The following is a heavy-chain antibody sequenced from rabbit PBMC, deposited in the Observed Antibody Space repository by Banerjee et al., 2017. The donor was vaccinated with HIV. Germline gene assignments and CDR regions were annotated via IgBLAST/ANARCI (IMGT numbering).Heavy chain of an antibody. D-gene: IGHD6-1*01. CDR2: IYNGDNDST. CDR3: ARDGECGVAGYTYAPFNL. V-gene: IGHV1S40*01. Sequence: QSLEESGGDLVKPGASLTLTCTASGLDFSSSYYMCWVRQAPGKGLEWIACIYNGDNDSTWYASWVNGRFTISRTSSTTVTLQMTSLTAADTATYFCARDGECGVAGYTYAPFNLWGQGTLVTVS. J-gene: IGHJ4*01. CDR1: GLDFSSSYY.